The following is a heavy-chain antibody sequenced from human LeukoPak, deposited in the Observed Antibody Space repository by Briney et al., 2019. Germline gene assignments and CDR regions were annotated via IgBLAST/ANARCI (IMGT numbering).Heavy chain of an antibody. CDR3: ARDYGDYPYYFDY. J-gene: IGHJ4*02. D-gene: IGHD4-17*01. CDR2: IYHSGST. V-gene: IGHV4-4*02. Sequence: PSETLSLTCAVSGGSISSSNWWSWVRQPPGKGLEWIGEIYHSGSTNYNPSLKSRVTISVDKSKNQFSLKLSSVTAADTAVYYCARDYGDYPYYFDYWGQGPLVTVSS. CDR1: GGSISSSNW.